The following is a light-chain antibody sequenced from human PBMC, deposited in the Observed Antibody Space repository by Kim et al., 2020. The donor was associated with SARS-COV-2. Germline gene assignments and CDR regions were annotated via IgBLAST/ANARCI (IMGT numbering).Light chain of an antibody. CDR3: CSYAGSVV. CDR1: SSNVGGYDY. J-gene: IGLJ2*01. Sequence: SPGQSVTISCTGTSSNVGGYDYVSWYQQHPGKAPKLMIYDVTKRPSGVPDRLSGSKSGNTASLTISGLQTEDEADYYCCSYAGSVVFGGGTKLTVL. CDR2: DVT. V-gene: IGLV2-11*01.